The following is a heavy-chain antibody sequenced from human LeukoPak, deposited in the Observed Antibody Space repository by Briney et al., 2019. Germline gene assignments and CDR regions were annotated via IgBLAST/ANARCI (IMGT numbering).Heavy chain of an antibody. CDR3: ARGNYDFWSGFRLVYYYYGMDV. J-gene: IGHJ6*02. CDR1: GFSFSGHW. CDR2: ISPTGSTT. Sequence: GGSLRLSCTASGFSFSGHWMHWARQLPGKGLVWVSRISPTGSTTSYADSVKGRFTISRDNAKNSLYLQMNSLRDEDTAVYYCARGNYDFWSGFRLVYYYYGMDVWGQGTTVTVSS. D-gene: IGHD3-3*01. V-gene: IGHV3-74*01.